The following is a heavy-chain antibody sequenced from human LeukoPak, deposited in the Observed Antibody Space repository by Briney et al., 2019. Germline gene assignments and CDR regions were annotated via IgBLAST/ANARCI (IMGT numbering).Heavy chain of an antibody. V-gene: IGHV1-69*13. CDR2: IIPIFGTA. CDR3: ARDRDTKRAVAIRFLEWLPYYYYYGMDV. Sequence: SVKVSCTASGGTFSSYAISWVRQAPGQGLEWMGGIIPIFGTANYAQKFQGRVTITADESTSTAYMELSSLRSEDTAVYYCARDRDTKRAVAIRFLEWLPYYYYYGMDVWGQGTTVTVSS. J-gene: IGHJ6*02. CDR1: GGTFSSYA. D-gene: IGHD3-3*01.